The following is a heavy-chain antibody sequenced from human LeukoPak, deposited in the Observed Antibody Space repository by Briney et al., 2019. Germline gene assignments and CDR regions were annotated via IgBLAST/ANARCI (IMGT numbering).Heavy chain of an antibody. V-gene: IGHV4-59*08. J-gene: IGHJ4*02. CDR2: IFDNGGT. Sequence: PSETLSLTCTVAGGSSSSFYWSWIRQPPGKGLEWIGYIFDNGGTNYNPSLKSRVTISVDTSKNQFSLKLSSVTAADTAVYYCARSGGVASYYFDYWGQGILVTVSS. D-gene: IGHD2-15*01. CDR1: GGSSSSFY. CDR3: ARSGGVASYYFDY.